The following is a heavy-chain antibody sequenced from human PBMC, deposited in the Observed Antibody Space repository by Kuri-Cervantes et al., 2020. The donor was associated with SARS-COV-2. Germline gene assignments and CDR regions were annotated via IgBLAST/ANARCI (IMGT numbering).Heavy chain of an antibody. J-gene: IGHJ4*02. D-gene: IGHD3-3*01. CDR1: GFTFTNYG. Sequence: GGSLRLSCAASGFTFTNYGMHWVRQAPDKGLEWVAFIRHDGSNTYYADFVKGRFTVSRDNSKNTVHVQMHSLRAEDTAVYYCARDQDDFWSGYRLTFDYWGQGTLVTVSS. CDR3: ARDQDDFWSGYRLTFDY. CDR2: IRHDGSNT. V-gene: IGHV3-30*02.